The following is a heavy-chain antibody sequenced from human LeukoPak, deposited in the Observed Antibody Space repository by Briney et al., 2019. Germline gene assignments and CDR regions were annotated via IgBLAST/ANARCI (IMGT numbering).Heavy chain of an antibody. J-gene: IGHJ4*02. CDR3: ARGFRSVTTWGYFDY. CDR2: IYSGGGT. CDR1: GFTVSTNY. Sequence: GGSLRLSCAASGFTVSTNYMSWVRQAPGKGLEWVSLIYSGGGTYYADSVKGRFSISRDNSRNTLSLQMNSLRVDDTAVYYCARGFRSVTTWGYFDYWGQGALVTVSS. V-gene: IGHV3-66*01. D-gene: IGHD4-17*01.